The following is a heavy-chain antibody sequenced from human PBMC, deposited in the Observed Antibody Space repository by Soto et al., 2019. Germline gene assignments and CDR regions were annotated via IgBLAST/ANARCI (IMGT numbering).Heavy chain of an antibody. D-gene: IGHD6-13*01. V-gene: IGHV1-3*01. CDR3: ARAGYSSTWDSYFDH. CDR2: INVGNGKS. J-gene: IGHJ4*02. CDR1: GYSFTSYA. Sequence: QVQLVQSGAEVKKPGASVKVSCKTSGYSFTSYAIHWVRQAPGQGLEWMGWINVGNGKSRYSQMFQGRVTITRGTSATTAYMELSSLRFEDTAVYYCARAGYSSTWDSYFDHGGQGTLVTVSS.